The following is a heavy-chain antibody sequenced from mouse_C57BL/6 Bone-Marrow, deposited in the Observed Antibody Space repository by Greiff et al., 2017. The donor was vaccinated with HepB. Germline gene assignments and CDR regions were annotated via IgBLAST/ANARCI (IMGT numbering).Heavy chain of an antibody. J-gene: IGHJ2*01. Sequence: EVQRVESGGGLVKPGGSLKLSCAASGFTFSSYAMSWVRQTPEKRLEWVATISDGGSYTYYPDNVKGRFTISRDNAKNNLYLQMSHLKSEDTAMYYCARDPLYVDYWGQSTTLTVSS. CDR3: ARDPLYVDY. CDR2: ISDGGSYT. V-gene: IGHV5-4*01. D-gene: IGHD2-3*01. CDR1: GFTFSSYA.